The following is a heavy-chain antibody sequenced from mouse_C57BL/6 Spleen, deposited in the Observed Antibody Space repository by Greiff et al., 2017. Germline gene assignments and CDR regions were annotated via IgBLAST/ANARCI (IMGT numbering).Heavy chain of an antibody. D-gene: IGHD4-1*02. Sequence: EVQLLQSGPELVKPGASVKIPCKASGYTFTDYYMDWVKQSHGKSLEWIGDINPNNGGTNYNQKFKGKATLTVDKSSSTAYMGLRSLTSEDTAVYYCARSQLGRYFDYWGQGTTLTVSS. V-gene: IGHV1-18*01. CDR2: INPNNGGT. J-gene: IGHJ2*01. CDR1: GYTFTDYY. CDR3: ARSQLGRYFDY.